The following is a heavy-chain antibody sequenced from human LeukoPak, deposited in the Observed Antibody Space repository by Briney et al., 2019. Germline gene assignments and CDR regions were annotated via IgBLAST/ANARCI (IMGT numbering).Heavy chain of an antibody. J-gene: IGHJ6*02. Sequence: SETLSLTCTVSSGSVNSYYWSWIRQPPGKGLEWIGYIYYSGSTNYNPSLKSRVTISVDTSKNQFSLKLSSVTAADTAVYYCARVPAAPRLYMDVWGQGTTVTVSS. CDR1: SGSVNSYY. D-gene: IGHD2-2*01. CDR3: ARVPAAPRLYMDV. CDR2: IYYSGST. V-gene: IGHV4-59*02.